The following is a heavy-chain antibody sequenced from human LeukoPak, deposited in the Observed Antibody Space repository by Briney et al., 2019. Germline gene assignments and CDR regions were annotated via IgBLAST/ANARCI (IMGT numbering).Heavy chain of an antibody. CDR3: ARVPNRGDKFDP. V-gene: IGHV1-46*01. CDR2: INPSGGST. J-gene: IGHJ5*02. D-gene: IGHD4-17*01. Sequence: GASVKVSCKASGYTFTSYYMHWVRQAPGQGLEWMGIINPSGGSTSYAQKFQGRVTMTRDMSTSTVYMELSSLRSEDTAVYYCARVPNRGDKFDPWGQGTLVTVSS. CDR1: GYTFTSYY.